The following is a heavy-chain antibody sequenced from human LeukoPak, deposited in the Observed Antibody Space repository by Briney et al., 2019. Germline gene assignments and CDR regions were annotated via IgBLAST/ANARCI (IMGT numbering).Heavy chain of an antibody. CDR3: ARGVYFDY. CDR1: GGSISSYY. J-gene: IGHJ4*02. V-gene: IGHV4-59*01. CDR2: IYYTGSA. Sequence: SETLSLTCTVSGGSISSYYWSWIRQPPGRGLEWIGYIYYTGSANYNPSLESRVTISVDTSKDQFSLKLSSVTAADTAVYYCARGVYFDYWGRGTLVTVSS.